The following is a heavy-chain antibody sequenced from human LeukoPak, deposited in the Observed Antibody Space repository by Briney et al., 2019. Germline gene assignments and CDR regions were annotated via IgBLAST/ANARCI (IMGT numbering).Heavy chain of an antibody. Sequence: GGSLSLSCAASGFTFSSYAMTWVRQAPGKGLEWVSAISGSGGSTYYADSVKGRFTISRDNSKNTLSLQMNSLRAEDTAVYYCAKGLGGSPFDYWGQGTLVTVSS. CDR2: ISGSGGST. V-gene: IGHV3-23*01. CDR3: AKGLGGSPFDY. J-gene: IGHJ4*02. D-gene: IGHD2-15*01. CDR1: GFTFSSYA.